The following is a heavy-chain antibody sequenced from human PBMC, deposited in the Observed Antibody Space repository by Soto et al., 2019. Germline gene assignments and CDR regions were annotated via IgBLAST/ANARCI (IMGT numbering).Heavy chain of an antibody. CDR3: AKEKHDYGDYVAGGYFDY. V-gene: IGHV3-30*18. Sequence: PGGSLRLSCAASGFTFSSYGMHWVRQAPGKGLEWVAVISYDGSNKYYADSVKGRFTISRDNSKNTLYLQMNSLRAEDTAVYYCAKEKHDYGDYVAGGYFDYWGQGTPVTVSS. CDR1: GFTFSSYG. D-gene: IGHD4-17*01. CDR2: ISYDGSNK. J-gene: IGHJ4*02.